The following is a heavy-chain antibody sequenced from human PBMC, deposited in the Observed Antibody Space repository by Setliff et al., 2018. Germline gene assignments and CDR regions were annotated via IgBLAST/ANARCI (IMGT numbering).Heavy chain of an antibody. D-gene: IGHD3-16*02. J-gene: IGHJ4*02. CDR3: AKSPVRFGIVIVIPSYFDS. V-gene: IGHV3-23*03. CDR2: IYTGEDTT. Sequence: GGSLRLSCAASGFTFRSYAMNWVRQAPGKGLEWVSVIYTGEDTTYYADSVKGRFTVSRDNAKNTLFLQMNDLRAEDTAIYYCAKSPVRFGIVIVIPSYFDSWGPGTLVNVSS. CDR1: GFTFRSYA.